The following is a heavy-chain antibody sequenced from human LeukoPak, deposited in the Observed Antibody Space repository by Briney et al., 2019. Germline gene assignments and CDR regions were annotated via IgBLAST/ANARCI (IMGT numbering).Heavy chain of an antibody. D-gene: IGHD5-24*01. V-gene: IGHV1-2*02. CDR1: GYTLTELS. Sequence: GASVKVSCKVSGYTLTELSMHWVRQAPGQGLEWMGWINPNSGGTNYAQKFQGRVTMTRDTSISTAYMELSRLRSDDTAVYYCARALVDGYNSGLGYWGQGTLVTVSS. CDR2: INPNSGGT. J-gene: IGHJ4*02. CDR3: ARALVDGYNSGLGY.